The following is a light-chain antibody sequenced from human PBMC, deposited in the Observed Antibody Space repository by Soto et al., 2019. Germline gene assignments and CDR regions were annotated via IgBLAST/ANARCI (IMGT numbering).Light chain of an antibody. V-gene: IGKV1-39*01. Sequence: DIQMTQSPSSLSASVGERVTITCRANQSISSYLNWYQLKPGKAPKLLIHAASTLQRGVPSRFSGSGSGTDFTLTIRSLQLDDFATYSCQQSYRPPYPFGQGTKVDIK. CDR3: QQSYRPPYP. J-gene: IGKJ2*01. CDR1: QSISSY. CDR2: AAS.